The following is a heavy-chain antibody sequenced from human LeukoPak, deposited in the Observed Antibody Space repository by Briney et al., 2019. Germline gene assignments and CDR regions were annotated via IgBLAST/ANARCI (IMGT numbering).Heavy chain of an antibody. D-gene: IGHD1-26*01. CDR1: GGSFSGYY. Sequence: PSETLSLTCAVYGGSFSGYYWSWIRQPPGKGLEWIGEINHSGSTNYNPSLKSRVTISVDTSKNQFSLKLSSVTAADTAVYYCARDNRDSGSYFGYWGQGTLVTVSS. J-gene: IGHJ4*02. CDR3: ARDNRDSGSYFGY. V-gene: IGHV4-34*01. CDR2: INHSGST.